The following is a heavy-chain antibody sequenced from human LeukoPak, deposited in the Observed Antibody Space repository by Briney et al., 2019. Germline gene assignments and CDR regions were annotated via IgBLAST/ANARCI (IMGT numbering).Heavy chain of an antibody. V-gene: IGHV4-34*01. Sequence: SETLSLTCTVSGASISNYYWSWIRQPPGKGLEWIGEINHSGSTNYNPSLKSRVTISVDTSKNQFSLKLSSVTAADTAVYYCARGADILTGWLKGNWFDPWGQGTLVTVSS. J-gene: IGHJ5*02. CDR3: ARGADILTGWLKGNWFDP. D-gene: IGHD3-9*01. CDR2: INHSGST. CDR1: GASISNYY.